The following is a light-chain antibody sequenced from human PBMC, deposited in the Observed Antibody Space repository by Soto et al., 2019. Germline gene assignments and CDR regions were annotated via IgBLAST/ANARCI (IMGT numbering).Light chain of an antibody. J-gene: IGKJ1*01. Sequence: EIVLTQSPPTLSLSPGERATLSCRASQSVSSYLAWYQQKPGQAPRLLIYGASSRATGIPDRFSGSGSGTDFTLTISRLEPEDFAVYYCQQYSNSPPWTFGQGTKVDIK. V-gene: IGKV3-20*01. CDR2: GAS. CDR3: QQYSNSPPWT. CDR1: QSVSSY.